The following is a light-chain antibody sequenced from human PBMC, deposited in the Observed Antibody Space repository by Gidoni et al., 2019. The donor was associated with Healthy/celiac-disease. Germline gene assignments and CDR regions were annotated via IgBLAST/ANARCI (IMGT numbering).Light chain of an antibody. CDR3: QQSYSTPLT. CDR2: AAS. J-gene: IGKJ4*02. V-gene: IGKV1-39*01. CDR1: QSLSSY. Sequence: DIQLTQSPSSLSASVGDRVTITCRASQSLSSYLNWYQQKPGKAPKLLLYAASRLQSGVPSRFSGSGSGTDFTLTISSLQPEDFAAFYCQQSYSTPLTFGGXTKVEIK.